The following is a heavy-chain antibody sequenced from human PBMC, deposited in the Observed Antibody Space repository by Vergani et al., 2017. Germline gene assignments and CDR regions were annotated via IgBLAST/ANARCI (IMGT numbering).Heavy chain of an antibody. CDR3: ASNPSSGDLDFDL. Sequence: QVQLVESGGGVVQPGRSLRLSCAASGFTFSDYYMSWIRQAPGKGLEWVSYISSSGSTIYYADSVKGRFTISRDNAKNSLYLQMNSLRAEDTAVYYCASNPSSGDLDFDLWGRGTLVTVSS. D-gene: IGHD3-10*01. CDR1: GFTFSDYY. J-gene: IGHJ2*01. CDR2: ISSSGSTI. V-gene: IGHV3-11*01.